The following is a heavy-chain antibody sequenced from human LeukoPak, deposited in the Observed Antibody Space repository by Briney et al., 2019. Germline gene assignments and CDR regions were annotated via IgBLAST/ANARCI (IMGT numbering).Heavy chain of an antibody. CDR2: IYYSGST. J-gene: IGHJ4*02. V-gene: IGHV4-39*07. D-gene: IGHD5-18*01. Sequence: SETLSLTCTVSGGSISSSSYYWGWIRQPPGEGLEWIGSIYYSGSTYYNPSLKSRVTISVDTSKNQFSLKLSSVTAADTAVYYCARVGYSYGYGFAYYFDYWGQGTLVTVSS. CDR3: ARVGYSYGYGFAYYFDY. CDR1: GGSISSSSYY.